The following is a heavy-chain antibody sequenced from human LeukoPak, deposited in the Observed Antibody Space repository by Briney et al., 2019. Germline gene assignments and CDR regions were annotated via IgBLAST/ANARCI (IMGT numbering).Heavy chain of an antibody. Sequence: SVKVSCQASGGTFSSYPISWVGQAPGQGLDGMGRIIPILGIANYAQKFQGRVTITADKSTSTAYMELSSPRSKHTPVCYCSRTVIQLWSLYYWGQGTLVTVAS. CDR1: GGTFSSYP. V-gene: IGHV1-69*02. CDR3: SRTVIQLWSLYY. J-gene: IGHJ4*02. CDR2: IIPILGIA. D-gene: IGHD5-18*01.